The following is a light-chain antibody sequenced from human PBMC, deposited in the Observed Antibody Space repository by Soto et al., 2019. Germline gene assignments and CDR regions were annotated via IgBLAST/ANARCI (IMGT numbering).Light chain of an antibody. CDR1: QSVNSN. CDR2: GAS. CDR3: QQYNNWPHT. V-gene: IGKV3-15*01. Sequence: EIVMTQSPATLSVSPGERATLSCRASQSVNSNLAWYQQKRGQAPRLLIYGASTRATGIPARFSSSGSETEFTLTISSLQSEDFAIYYCQQYNNWPHTFGGGTKVEIK. J-gene: IGKJ4*01.